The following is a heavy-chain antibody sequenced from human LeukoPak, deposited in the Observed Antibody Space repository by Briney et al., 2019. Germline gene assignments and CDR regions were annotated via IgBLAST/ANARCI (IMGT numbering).Heavy chain of an antibody. CDR1: GFTFSSYS. D-gene: IGHD5-18*01. J-gene: IGHJ4*02. CDR2: ISSSSSYI. Sequence: GGSLRLSCAASGFTFSSYSMNWVRQAPGKGLEWVSSISSSSSYIYYADSVKGRFTISRDNTKNSLYLQMNSLRAEDTAVYYCARAPLWSKTIDYWGQGTLVTVSS. CDR3: ARAPLWSKTIDY. V-gene: IGHV3-21*01.